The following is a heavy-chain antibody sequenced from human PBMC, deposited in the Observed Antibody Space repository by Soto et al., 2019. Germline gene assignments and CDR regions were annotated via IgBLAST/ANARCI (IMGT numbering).Heavy chain of an antibody. V-gene: IGHV4-34*01. CDR2: INHSGST. D-gene: IGHD1-1*01. CDR1: GGSFSVSF. CDR3: VRTIQPGTTTYFDY. J-gene: IGHJ4*02. Sequence: SETPYITSAVCGGSFSVSFCAWIRKTPGTGMEWIGEINHSGSTNYNPSLKSRVTISVDTSKNSVYLQMSSLKTEDTALYYCVRTIQPGTTTYFDYWGQGTLVTVSS.